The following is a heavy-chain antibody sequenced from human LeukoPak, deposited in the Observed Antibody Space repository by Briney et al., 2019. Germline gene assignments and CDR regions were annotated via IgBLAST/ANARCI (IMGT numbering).Heavy chain of an antibody. CDR1: GFTFDDYA. V-gene: IGHV3-9*01. CDR2: ISWNSGSI. CDR3: AKAEELRLGELSSFDY. Sequence: QPGGSLRRSCAASGFTFDDYARHWVRQAPGKGLEWLSGISWNSGSIGYADSVKGRFTISRDNSKNTLYLQMNSLRAEDTAVYYCAKAEELRLGELSSFDYWGQGTLVTVSS. J-gene: IGHJ4*02. D-gene: IGHD3-16*02.